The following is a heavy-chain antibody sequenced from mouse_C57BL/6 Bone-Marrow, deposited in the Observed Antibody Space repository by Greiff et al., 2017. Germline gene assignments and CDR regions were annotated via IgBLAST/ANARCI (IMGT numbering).Heavy chain of an antibody. CDR2: IDTETGGT. V-gene: IGHV1-15*01. CDR3: TRETDCDV. CDR1: GYTFTDYE. Sequence: QVQLQQSGAELVRPGASVTLSCKASGYTFTDYEMHWVKQTPVHGLEWIGAIDTETGGTAYNQKFKGKAILTAEKSSSTAYMELRSLTSEDSAVYYCTRETDCDVWGTGTTVTVSS. J-gene: IGHJ1*03.